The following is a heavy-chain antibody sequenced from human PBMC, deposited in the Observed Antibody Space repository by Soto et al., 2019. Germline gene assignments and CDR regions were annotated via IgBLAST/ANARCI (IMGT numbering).Heavy chain of an antibody. CDR2: ISAYNGNT. D-gene: IGHD4-17*01. CDR3: ARWTTVETGSY. Sequence: QVQLVQSGAEVKKPGASVKVSCKASGYTFTSYGISWVRQAPGQGLEWMGWISAYNGNTTYAQKFQGRVTMTPDTSTSTAYMEVRSLRSDDTAVYYCARWTTVETGSYWGQGTLVTVAS. V-gene: IGHV1-18*01. J-gene: IGHJ4*02. CDR1: GYTFTSYG.